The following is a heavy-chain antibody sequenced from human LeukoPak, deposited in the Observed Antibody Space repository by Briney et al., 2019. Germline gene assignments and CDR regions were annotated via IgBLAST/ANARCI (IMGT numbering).Heavy chain of an antibody. D-gene: IGHD3-16*02. Sequence: GGSLRLSCAASGFTFDDFGMTWVRQAPGKGLEWVSGINWNGGGTGYADSVKGRFTISRDNAKKILYLQMNSLRVEDTAVYYCARWELSGRVMERLSWIDHWGQGALVTLSS. J-gene: IGHJ4*02. CDR1: GFTFDDFG. V-gene: IGHV3-20*04. CDR2: INWNGGGT. CDR3: ARWELSGRVMERLSWIDH.